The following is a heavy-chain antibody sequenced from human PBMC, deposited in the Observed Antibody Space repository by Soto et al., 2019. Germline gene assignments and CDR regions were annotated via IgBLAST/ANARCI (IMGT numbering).Heavy chain of an antibody. V-gene: IGHV1-69*13. Sequence: ASLKVSCKASGGTFSSYAISWVRQAPGQGLEWMGGIIPIFGTANYAQKFQGRVTITADESTSTAYMELSSLRSEDTAVYYCARDSAYGSGSYLTLNAFDIWGQGTVVTVSS. CDR3: ARDSAYGSGSYLTLNAFDI. CDR2: IIPIFGTA. J-gene: IGHJ3*02. D-gene: IGHD3-10*01. CDR1: GGTFSSYA.